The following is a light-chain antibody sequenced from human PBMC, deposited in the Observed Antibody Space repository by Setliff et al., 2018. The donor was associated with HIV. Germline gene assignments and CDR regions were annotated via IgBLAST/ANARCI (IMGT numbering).Light chain of an antibody. V-gene: IGLV2-14*01. CDR1: NSDVGGYKY. CDR2: EVS. Sequence: ALAQPRSVSGSPGQSVTISCTGTNSDVGGYKYVSWYQHHPGKAPKLLIYEVSNRPSWVSNRFSGSKSGNTASLTISGLQPEDEADYFCSSYTSSSTRVFGTGTKVTVL. CDR3: SSYTSSSTRV. J-gene: IGLJ1*01.